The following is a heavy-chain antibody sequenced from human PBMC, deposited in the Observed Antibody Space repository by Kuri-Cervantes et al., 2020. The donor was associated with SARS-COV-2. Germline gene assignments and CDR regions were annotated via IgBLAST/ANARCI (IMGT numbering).Heavy chain of an antibody. V-gene: IGHV4-39*01. CDR1: GGSISSSSYY. J-gene: IGHJ6*03. CDR2: IYYSGST. D-gene: IGHD2-8*01. Sequence: SETLSLTCTVSGGSISSSSYYWGWIRQPPGKGLEWTGSIYYSGSTYYNPSLKSRVTISVDTSKNQFSLKLSSVTAADTAVYYCARLNGQQRNYYYYMDVWGKGTTVTVSS. CDR3: ARLNGQQRNYYYYMDV.